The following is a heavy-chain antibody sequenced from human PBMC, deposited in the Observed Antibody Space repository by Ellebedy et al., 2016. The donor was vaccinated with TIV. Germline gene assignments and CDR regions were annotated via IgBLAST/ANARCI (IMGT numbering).Heavy chain of an antibody. Sequence: GESLKISCAASGFTFRSYAMSWVRQAPGKGLEWVSAISDSGYSTYYADSVKGRFTISRDNSKNTLFLQMNSLRAEDTAVYYCAKDDGYNVFDYWGQGTRVTVSS. CDR3: AKDDGYNVFDY. CDR2: ISDSGYST. J-gene: IGHJ4*02. CDR1: GFTFRSYA. D-gene: IGHD5-24*01. V-gene: IGHV3-23*01.